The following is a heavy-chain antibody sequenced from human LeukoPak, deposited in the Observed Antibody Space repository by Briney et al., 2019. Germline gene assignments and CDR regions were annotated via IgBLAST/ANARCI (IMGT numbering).Heavy chain of an antibody. J-gene: IGHJ6*02. CDR2: IYSGGST. CDR3: ARAYRYFLDV. D-gene: IGHD3-9*01. CDR1: GFTFGSYW. Sequence: GGSLRLSCAASGFTFGSYWMSWVRQAPGKGLEWVSVIYSGGSTYYADSVKGRFTISRDNSKNTLYLQMNSLRAEDTAVYYCARAYRYFLDVWGQGTTVTVSS. V-gene: IGHV3-53*01.